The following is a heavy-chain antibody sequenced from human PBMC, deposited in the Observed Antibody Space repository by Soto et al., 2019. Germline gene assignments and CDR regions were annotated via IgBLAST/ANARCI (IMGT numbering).Heavy chain of an antibody. D-gene: IGHD5-12*01. CDR3: ARDLVATTPQGDAFDM. CDR1: GFTFNNYY. Sequence: GGSLRLSCASSGFTFNNYYMVWVRQAPGRGLEWVANINQDGSAKYYVDSVKGRFTISRDNAKSSLYLQINSLRAGDTAVYYCARDLVATTPQGDAFDMWGQGTMVTVSS. V-gene: IGHV3-7*01. CDR2: INQDGSAK. J-gene: IGHJ3*02.